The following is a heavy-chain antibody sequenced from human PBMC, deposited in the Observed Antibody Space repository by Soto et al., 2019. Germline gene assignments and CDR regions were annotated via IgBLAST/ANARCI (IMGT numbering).Heavy chain of an antibody. D-gene: IGHD3-10*01. J-gene: IGHJ4*02. Sequence: GGSLRLSCTGSGFPLSSSTMTGVRPGPGKGLEWVSSISSSSSYIYFADSLKGRFTISRDNAKNSLYLQMNSLRAEDTAVYYCARDIGEMSDVWGQGNQVTVSS. CDR2: ISSSSSYI. V-gene: IGHV3-21*06. CDR1: GFPLSSST. CDR3: ARDIGEMSDV.